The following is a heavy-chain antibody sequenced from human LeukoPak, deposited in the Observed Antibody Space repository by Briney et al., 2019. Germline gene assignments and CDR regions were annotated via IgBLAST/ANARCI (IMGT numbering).Heavy chain of an antibody. CDR3: ARGGGWLVVWFGELSSAFDI. CDR2: ISYDGSNK. D-gene: IGHD3-10*01. J-gene: IGHJ3*02. CDR1: GFTFSSYA. Sequence: GGSLRLSCAASGFTFSSYAMHWVRQAPGKGLEWVAVISYDGSNKYYADSVKGRFTISRDNSKNTLYLQMNSLRAEDTAVYYCARGGGWLVVWFGELSSAFDIGGKGKMVTVS. V-gene: IGHV3-30-3*01.